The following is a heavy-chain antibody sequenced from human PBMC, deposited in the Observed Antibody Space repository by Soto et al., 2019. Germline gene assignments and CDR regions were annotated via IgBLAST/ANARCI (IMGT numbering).Heavy chain of an antibody. Sequence: SETLSLTCSVSGGSIDNYYWSWIRQAPGKGLEWIGYVYHNGRTSYNPSLKSRVTISVDTSKNQFSLKLSSVTAADTAVYYCARGFILVPAATRDYYYYGMDVWGQGTTVTVSS. J-gene: IGHJ6*02. CDR3: ARGFILVPAATRDYYYYGMDV. CDR2: VYHNGRT. D-gene: IGHD2-2*01. CDR1: GGSIDNYY. V-gene: IGHV4-59*01.